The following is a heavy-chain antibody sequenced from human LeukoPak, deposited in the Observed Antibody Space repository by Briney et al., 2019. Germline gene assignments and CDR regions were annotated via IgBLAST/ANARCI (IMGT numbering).Heavy chain of an antibody. D-gene: IGHD2-15*01. CDR3: ARGTWYPPYNAFEL. J-gene: IGHJ3*01. CDR1: EFTFRSYT. CDR2: ISYDGSNE. V-gene: IGHV3-30-3*01. Sequence: PGRSLRLSRVASEFTFRSYTMHWVRQAPGRGLEWVATISYDGSNEYYADSVKGRFTISRDNSMNRLYLQMNSLRTEDTAIYYCARGTWYPPYNAFELWGQGTVVTVSS.